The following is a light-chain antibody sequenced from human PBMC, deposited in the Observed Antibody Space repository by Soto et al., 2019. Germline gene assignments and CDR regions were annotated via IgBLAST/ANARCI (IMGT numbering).Light chain of an antibody. J-gene: IGLJ3*02. CDR3: QTWGTGIRV. Sequence: QSVLTQSPSASASLGASVKLTCTLNSGHSTNAIAWHQQQPGKGPRYLMKLNGDGSLNKGDGIPDRFAGSSSGAERYLTISSLQSEDEADYYCQTWGTGIRVFGGGTKLTVL. CDR2: LNGDGSL. CDR1: SGHSTNA. V-gene: IGLV4-69*01.